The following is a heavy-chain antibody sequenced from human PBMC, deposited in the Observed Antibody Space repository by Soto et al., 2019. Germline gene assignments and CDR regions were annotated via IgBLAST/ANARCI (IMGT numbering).Heavy chain of an antibody. V-gene: IGHV4-30-4*01. D-gene: IGHD2-15*01. CDR3: AREGSIVNWFDP. CDR2: IYYSGST. J-gene: IGHJ5*02. CDR1: GGSISSGDYY. Sequence: SETLSLTCTVSGGSISSGDYYWSWIRQPPGKGLEWIGYIYYSGSTYYNPSLKSRVTISVDTSKNQFSLKLSSVTAADTAVYYCAREGSIVNWFDPWGQGTLVTVS.